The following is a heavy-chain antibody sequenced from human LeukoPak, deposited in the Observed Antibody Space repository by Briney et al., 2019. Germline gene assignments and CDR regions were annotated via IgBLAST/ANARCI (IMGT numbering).Heavy chain of an antibody. CDR2: IYHSGST. Sequence: PSETLSLTCTVSGYSISSGYYWGWIRQPPGKGLEWIGSIYHSGSTYYNPSLKSRVAISVDTSKNQFSLKLSSVTAADTAVYYCASAPSSGYYPNAFDIWGQGTMATVSS. V-gene: IGHV4-38-2*02. CDR1: GYSISSGYY. CDR3: ASAPSSGYYPNAFDI. J-gene: IGHJ3*02. D-gene: IGHD3-22*01.